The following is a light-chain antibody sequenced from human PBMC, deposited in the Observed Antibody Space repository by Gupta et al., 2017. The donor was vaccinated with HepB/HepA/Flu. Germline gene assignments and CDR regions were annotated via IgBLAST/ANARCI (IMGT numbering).Light chain of an antibody. CDR1: QSVSSS. J-gene: IGKJ5*01. CDR2: DAS. Sequence: PGERATLSCRASQSVSSSLAWYQQKPGQAPRLLIYDASDRATGIPARFSGSGDGTDVLLTISSREQEDFAFYYCQQTNSWPLITFGQGTRLEIE. CDR3: QQTNSWPLIT. V-gene: IGKV3-11*01.